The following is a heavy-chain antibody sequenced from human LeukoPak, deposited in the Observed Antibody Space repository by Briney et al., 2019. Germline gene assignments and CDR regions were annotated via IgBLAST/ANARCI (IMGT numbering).Heavy chain of an antibody. CDR3: AKIKLPNYYYYGMDV. V-gene: IGHV3-9*01. Sequence: GGSLRLSCAASGFTFDDYAMHWVRHAPGKGLEWVSGISWNSGSIGYADSVKGRFTISRDNAKNSLYLQMNSLRAEDTALYYCAKIKLPNYYYYGMDVWGQGTTVTVS. D-gene: IGHD3-16*01. J-gene: IGHJ6*02. CDR2: ISWNSGSI. CDR1: GFTFDDYA.